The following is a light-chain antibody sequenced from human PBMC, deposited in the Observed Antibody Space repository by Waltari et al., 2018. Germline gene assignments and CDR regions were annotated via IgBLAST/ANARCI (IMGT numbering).Light chain of an antibody. J-gene: IGKJ5*01. CDR2: GTF. CDR1: QDIKIN. V-gene: IGKV1-39*01. CDR3: QQSWHLPPT. Sequence: DVQMTQSPSSLSESLGDRVTRTCRPSQDIKINLDWYQQKPGKSPNLLIYGTFTLQSGVPSRFSGSASGTNFTLTIDSLQPEDFATYYCQQSWHLPPTFGQGTRLDIK.